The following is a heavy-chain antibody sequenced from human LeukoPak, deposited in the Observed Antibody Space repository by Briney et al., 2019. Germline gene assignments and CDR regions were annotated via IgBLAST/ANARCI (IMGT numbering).Heavy chain of an antibody. J-gene: IGHJ4*02. Sequence: PGGSLRLSCAASGFTFSSYAMSWVRQVPGKGLEWVSAISGSGGSTYYADSVKGRFTISRDNSKNTLYLQVNSLRAEDTAVYYCAKGGKWDVTPFDYWGQGTLVTVSS. CDR2: ISGSGGST. CDR3: AKGGKWDVTPFDY. V-gene: IGHV3-23*01. CDR1: GFTFSSYA. D-gene: IGHD1-26*01.